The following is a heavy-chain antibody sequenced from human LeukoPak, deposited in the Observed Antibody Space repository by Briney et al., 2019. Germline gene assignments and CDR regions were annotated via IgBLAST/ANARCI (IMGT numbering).Heavy chain of an antibody. CDR2: INHSGST. CDR3: ARDLTAHDAFDI. Sequence: SETLSLTCAVYGGSFSGYYWSRIRQPPGKGLEWIGEINHSGSTNYNPSLKSRVTISVDTSKNQFSLKLSSVTAADTAVYYCARDLTAHDAFDIWGQGTMVTVSS. CDR1: GGSFSGYY. J-gene: IGHJ3*02. V-gene: IGHV4-34*01. D-gene: IGHD2-21*02.